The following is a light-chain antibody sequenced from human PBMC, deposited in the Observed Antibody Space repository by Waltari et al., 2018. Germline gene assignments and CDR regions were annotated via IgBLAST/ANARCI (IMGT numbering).Light chain of an antibody. CDR3: QQADRFPLT. CDR1: QDIIRW. J-gene: IGKJ4*01. CDR2: DAP. V-gene: IGKV1-12*01. Sequence: DIQMTQSPSSVSASVGDRVIITCRASQDIIRWLAWYQQKPGEAPKFLIYDAPTLQSGVPSRFSGSGSGKEYTLTISSLQPEDFATYYCQQADRFPLTFGGGTKIEI.